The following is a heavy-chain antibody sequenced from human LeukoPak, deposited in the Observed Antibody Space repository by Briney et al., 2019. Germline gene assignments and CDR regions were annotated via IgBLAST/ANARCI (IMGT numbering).Heavy chain of an antibody. J-gene: IGHJ4*02. CDR3: ARARTQWELPLGY. CDR1: GYTFTGYY. CDR2: ISAYNGNT. D-gene: IGHD1-26*01. Sequence: VKXSCKASGYTFTGYYMHWVRQAPGQGLEWMGWISAYNGNTNYAQKLQGRVTMTTDTSTSTAYMELRSLRSDDTAVYYCARARTQWELPLGYWGQGTLVTVSS. V-gene: IGHV1-18*04.